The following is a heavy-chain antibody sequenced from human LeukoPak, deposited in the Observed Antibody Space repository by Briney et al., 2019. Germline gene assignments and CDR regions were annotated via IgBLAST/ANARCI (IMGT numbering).Heavy chain of an antibody. CDR2: ISYDGSNK. V-gene: IGHV3-30*18. J-gene: IGHJ4*02. Sequence: PGGSLRLSCAASGFTFSDAWISWVRQAPGKGLEWVAVISYDGSNKYYADSVKGRFTISRDNSKSALYLQMNSLRAEDTAVYYCAKALLPKGSGSYDGDYRGQGTLVTVSS. CDR1: GFTFSDAW. D-gene: IGHD3-10*01. CDR3: AKALLPKGSGSYDGDY.